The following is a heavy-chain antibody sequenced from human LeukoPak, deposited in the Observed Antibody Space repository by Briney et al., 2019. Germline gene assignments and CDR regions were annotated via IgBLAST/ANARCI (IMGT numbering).Heavy chain of an antibody. Sequence: SQSLSLTCAISGDSVSSNSAAWNWIRQSPSRGLEWLGRTYYRSKWYNDYAVSVKSRITINPDTSKNQFSLQLNSVTPEDTAVYYCASFADSSGYNAFDIWGQGTMVTVSS. CDR1: GDSVSSNSAA. CDR2: TYYRSKWYN. D-gene: IGHD3-22*01. V-gene: IGHV6-1*01. J-gene: IGHJ3*02. CDR3: ASFADSSGYNAFDI.